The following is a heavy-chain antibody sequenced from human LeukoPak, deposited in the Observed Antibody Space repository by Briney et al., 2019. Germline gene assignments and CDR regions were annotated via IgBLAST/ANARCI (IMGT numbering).Heavy chain of an antibody. CDR1: GFTVSSNE. CDR2: ISGGST. V-gene: IGHV3-38-3*01. J-gene: IGHJ4*02. D-gene: IGHD3-22*01. Sequence: GGSLRLSCAASGFTVSSNEMSWVRQAPGKGLEWVSSISGGSTYYADSRKGRFTISRDNSKNTLYLQMNSLRAEDTAVYYCARAEYYYDSSVDYWGQGTLVTVSS. CDR3: ARAEYYYDSSVDY.